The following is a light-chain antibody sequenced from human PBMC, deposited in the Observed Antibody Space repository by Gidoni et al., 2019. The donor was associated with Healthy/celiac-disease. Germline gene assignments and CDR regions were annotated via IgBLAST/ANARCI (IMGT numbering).Light chain of an antibody. Sequence: QSALTQPASVSGSPGQSITISCTGTSSDVGGYNYVSWYQQHPGKAPKLMIYDVSNRPSGVSNRFSGSKSGNTASLTISGLQAEGEADYYCSSYTSRSTPHYVFGTGTKVTVL. CDR3: SSYTSRSTPHYV. V-gene: IGLV2-14*01. CDR1: SSDVGGYNY. CDR2: DVS. J-gene: IGLJ1*01.